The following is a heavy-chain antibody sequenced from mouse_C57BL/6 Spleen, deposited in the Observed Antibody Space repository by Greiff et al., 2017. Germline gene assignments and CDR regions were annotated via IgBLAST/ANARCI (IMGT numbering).Heavy chain of an antibody. Sequence: VQLLQSVAELVRPGASVKLSCTASGFNIKNTYMHWVKQRPEQGLEWIGRIDPANGTTKYAPKFQGKATITADKSSNTAYLQRSSLTSEDTAIYYWAMLPITTVVDYYAMDYWGQGTSVTVAS. D-gene: IGHD1-1*01. V-gene: IGHV14-3*01. CDR1: GFNIKNTY. CDR2: IDPANGTT. J-gene: IGHJ4*01. CDR3: AMLPITTVVDYYAMDY.